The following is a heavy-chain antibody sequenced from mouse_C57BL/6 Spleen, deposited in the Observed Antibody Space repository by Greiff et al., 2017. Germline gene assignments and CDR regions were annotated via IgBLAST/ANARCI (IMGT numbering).Heavy chain of an antibody. CDR1: GYTFTSYW. V-gene: IGHV1-69*01. CDR2: IDPSDSYT. CDR3: ARWQQDERNRGNYVRDDFDD. Sequence: QVQLQQPGAELVMPGASVKLSCKASGYTFTSYWMHWVKQRPGQGLEWIGEIDPSDSYTNYNQKFKGKSTFTVDKSSNTAYLQLSSLTSEDYAVYYCARWQQDERNRGNYVRDDFDDWGQGTTLTVSA. D-gene: IGHD2-1*01. J-gene: IGHJ2*01.